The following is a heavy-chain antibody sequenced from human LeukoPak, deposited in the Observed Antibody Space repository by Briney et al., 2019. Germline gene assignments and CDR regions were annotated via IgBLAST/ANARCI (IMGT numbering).Heavy chain of an antibody. V-gene: IGHV3-30*02. CDR1: GFTFSSYG. Sequence: GGSLRLSCAASGFTFSSYGMHWVRQAPGKGLEWVAFIRYDGSNKYCADSVKGRFTISRDNSKNTLYLQMNSLRAEDTAVYYCARGDYYDLNWFDPWGQGTLVTVSS. D-gene: IGHD3-22*01. J-gene: IGHJ5*02. CDR2: IRYDGSNK. CDR3: ARGDYYDLNWFDP.